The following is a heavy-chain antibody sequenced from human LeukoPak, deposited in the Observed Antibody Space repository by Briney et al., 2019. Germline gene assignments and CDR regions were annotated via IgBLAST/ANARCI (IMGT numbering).Heavy chain of an antibody. Sequence: SETLSLTCAVYGGSFSGYYWSWIRQPPGKGLEWIGEINHSGSTNYNPSLKSRVTISVDTSKNQFSLKLSSVTAADTAVYYCARPRRYRSSTSCPTAFDIWGQGTMVTVSS. V-gene: IGHV4-34*01. CDR2: INHSGST. CDR3: ARPRRYRSSTSCPTAFDI. D-gene: IGHD2-2*01. J-gene: IGHJ3*02. CDR1: GGSFSGYY.